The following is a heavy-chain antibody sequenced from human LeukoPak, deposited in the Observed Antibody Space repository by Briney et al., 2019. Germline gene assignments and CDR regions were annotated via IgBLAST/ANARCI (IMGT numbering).Heavy chain of an antibody. Sequence: ASVKVSCKVSGYTLTELSMHWVRQAPGKGREWMGGFDPEDGETIYAQKLQGRVTMTEDTSTDTAYMELSNLRSEDPAVYYCATARQLWFYYFDYWGQGTLVTVSS. CDR1: GYTLTELS. CDR3: ATARQLWFYYFDY. D-gene: IGHD5-18*01. J-gene: IGHJ4*02. V-gene: IGHV1-24*01. CDR2: FDPEDGET.